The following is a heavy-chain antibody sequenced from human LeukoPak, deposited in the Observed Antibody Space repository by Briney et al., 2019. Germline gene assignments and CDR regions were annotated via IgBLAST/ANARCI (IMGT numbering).Heavy chain of an antibody. CDR1: RLTFNNYW. Sequence: PAGSLRLSCTASRLTFNNYWMHWVRQAPGKGLVWVSRINIDGSSISYADSVKGRFTISRDNAKNTLYLQMNSLRAEDAALYYCARVPATGTQFDYWGQGTLVTVSS. V-gene: IGHV3-74*01. J-gene: IGHJ4*02. CDR2: INIDGSSI. CDR3: ARVPATGTQFDY. D-gene: IGHD6-13*01.